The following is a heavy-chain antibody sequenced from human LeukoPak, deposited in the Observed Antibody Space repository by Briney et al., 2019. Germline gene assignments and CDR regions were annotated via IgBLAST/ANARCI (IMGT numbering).Heavy chain of an antibody. Sequence: QSGGSLRLSCAASGFTFSSYGMHWVRQAPGKGLEWVAYIRHDGSNKYYADSVKGRITISRDNSKNTLYLQMNSLRAEDTAVYYCAKEFRYGSGSYCDYWGRGTLVTVSS. CDR1: GFTFSSYG. J-gene: IGHJ4*02. CDR2: IRHDGSNK. D-gene: IGHD3-10*01. CDR3: AKEFRYGSGSYCDY. V-gene: IGHV3-30*02.